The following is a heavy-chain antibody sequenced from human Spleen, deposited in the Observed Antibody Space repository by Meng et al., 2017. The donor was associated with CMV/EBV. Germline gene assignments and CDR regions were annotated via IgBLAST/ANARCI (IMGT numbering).Heavy chain of an antibody. V-gene: IGHV4-59*01. Sequence: SETLSLTCTVSGGSITRYYWSWIRQPPGKGLEWIVYIHYSGSTNYNPSLKSRVTISVDTSKNQFSLKLSSVTAADTAVYYCARCGAAAGDFDYWGQGTLVTVSS. CDR3: ARCGAAAGDFDY. CDR2: IHYSGST. CDR1: GGSITRYY. D-gene: IGHD1-14*01. J-gene: IGHJ4*02.